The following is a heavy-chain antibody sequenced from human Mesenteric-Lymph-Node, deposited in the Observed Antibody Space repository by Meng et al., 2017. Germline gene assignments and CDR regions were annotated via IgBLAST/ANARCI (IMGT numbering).Heavy chain of an antibody. Sequence: SVKVSCKASGGTFSSYAISWVRQAPGQGLEWMGGIIPIFGTANYAQKFQGRVTITTDESTSTAYMELSSLRSEDTAVYYCCIAAAGTRYYFDYWGQGTLVTVSS. CDR1: GGTFSSYA. V-gene: IGHV1-69*05. D-gene: IGHD6-13*01. CDR2: IIPIFGTA. CDR3: CIAAAGTRYYFDY. J-gene: IGHJ4*02.